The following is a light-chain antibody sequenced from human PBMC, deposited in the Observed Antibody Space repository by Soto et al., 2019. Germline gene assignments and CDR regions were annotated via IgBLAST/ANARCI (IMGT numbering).Light chain of an antibody. CDR2: DDS. CDR1: NIGSKS. V-gene: IGLV3-21*02. Sequence: SYVLTQPPSVSVAPGQTARISCGGYNIGSKSVHWYQQRPVQAPVLVVYDDSDRPSGIPERFSGSNSGNTATLTISRVESGDEADYYCQVWDTSGDHEVFGTGTKLTVL. J-gene: IGLJ1*01. CDR3: QVWDTSGDHEV.